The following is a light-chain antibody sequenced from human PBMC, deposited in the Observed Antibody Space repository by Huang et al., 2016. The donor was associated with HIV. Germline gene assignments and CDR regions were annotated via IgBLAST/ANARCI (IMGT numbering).Light chain of an antibody. CDR3: QQYGYSPLFT. Sequence: LTQSPDTLSLSPGERATLSCRASQIISSAFVAWDQQKPGQAPRLLIYGASNRATGIPDRFSGSGSGTDFTLIISRLEPEDFAVDYCQQYGYSPLFTFGPGTKVDIK. CDR2: GAS. CDR1: QIISSAF. J-gene: IGKJ3*01. V-gene: IGKV3-20*01.